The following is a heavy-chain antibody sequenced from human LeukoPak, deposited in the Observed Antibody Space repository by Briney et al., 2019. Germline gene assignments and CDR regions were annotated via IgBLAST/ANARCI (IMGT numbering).Heavy chain of an antibody. J-gene: IGHJ5*02. CDR2: IYYSGST. CDR1: GGSISNYY. Sequence: SETLSLTCTVSGGSISNYYWSWIRQPPVKGLEWIGYIYYSGSTNYNPSLKSRVTISVDTSKNQFSLKLSSVTAADTAVYYCARHVGFITMVRGVINNNWFDPWGQGTLVTVSS. V-gene: IGHV4-59*01. D-gene: IGHD3-10*01. CDR3: ARHVGFITMVRGVINNNWFDP.